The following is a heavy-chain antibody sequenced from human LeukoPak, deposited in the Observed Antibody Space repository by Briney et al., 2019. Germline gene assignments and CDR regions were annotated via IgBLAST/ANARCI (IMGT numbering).Heavy chain of an antibody. J-gene: IGHJ4*02. CDR2: IYHSGST. CDR3: ARVIKGGPETNYDFAR. V-gene: IGHV4-4*02. CDR1: GGSISSSNW. D-gene: IGHD3-3*01. Sequence: SETLSLTCAVSGGSISSSNWWSWVRQPPGKGLEWIGEIYHSGSTNYNPSLKSRVTISVDKSKNQFSLKLSSVTAADTAVYYCARVIKGGPETNYDFARWGQGTLVTVSS.